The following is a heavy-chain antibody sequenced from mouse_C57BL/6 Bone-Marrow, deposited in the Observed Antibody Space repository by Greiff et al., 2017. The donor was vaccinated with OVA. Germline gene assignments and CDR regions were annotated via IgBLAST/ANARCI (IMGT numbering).Heavy chain of an antibody. CDR3: ARIYYGYGESWFAY. J-gene: IGHJ3*01. V-gene: IGHV2-2*01. Sequence: QVQLKESGPGLVQPSQSLSITCTVSGFSLTSYGVHWVRQSPGKGLEWLGVIWSGGSTDYNAAFISRLSISKDNSKSQVFFKMNSLQADDTAIYYCARIYYGYGESWFAYWGQGTLVTVSA. CDR1: GFSLTSYG. D-gene: IGHD2-2*01. CDR2: IWSGGST.